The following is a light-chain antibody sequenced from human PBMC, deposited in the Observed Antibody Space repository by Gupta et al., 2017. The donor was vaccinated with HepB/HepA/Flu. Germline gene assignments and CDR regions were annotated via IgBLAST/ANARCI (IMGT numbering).Light chain of an antibody. Sequence: DIQMTQSPSTLSASVGDRVTITCRASQSISSSLAWYQQKPGKAPKVLIYKASSSESGVPSRFSGSGSGTDFTLTISSLQPDDFATYYCQQYNSYSWTFGQGTKVEIK. V-gene: IGKV1-5*03. CDR2: KAS. CDR1: QSISSS. CDR3: QQYNSYSWT. J-gene: IGKJ1*01.